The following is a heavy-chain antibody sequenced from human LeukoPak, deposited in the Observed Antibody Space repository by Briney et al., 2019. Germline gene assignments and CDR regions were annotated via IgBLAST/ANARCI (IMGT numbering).Heavy chain of an antibody. CDR3: ARSRWIQLWDYYYYYMDV. J-gene: IGHJ6*03. D-gene: IGHD5-18*01. V-gene: IGHV4-59*01. CDR1: GGSISSYY. CDR2: VYYSGST. Sequence: SETLSLTCTVSGGSISSYYWSWIRQPPGKGLEWIGYVYYSGSTNYNPSLKSRVTISVDTSKNQFSLKLSSVTAADTAVYYCARSRWIQLWDYYYYYMDVWGKGTTVTVPS.